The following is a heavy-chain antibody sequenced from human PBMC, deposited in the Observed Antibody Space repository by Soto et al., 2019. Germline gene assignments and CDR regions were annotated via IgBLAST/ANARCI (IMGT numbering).Heavy chain of an antibody. D-gene: IGHD3-22*01. CDR2: ISYDGSNK. CDR3: ARELYYYDSSGYPNAGFDY. J-gene: IGHJ4*02. V-gene: IGHV3-30-3*01. CDR1: GFTFSSYA. Sequence: QVQLVESGGGVVQPGRSLRLSCAASGFTFSSYAMHWVRQAPGKGLEWVAVISYDGSNKYYADSVKGRFTISRDNSKNTLYLQMNSLRAEDTAVYYCARELYYYDSSGYPNAGFDYWGQGTLVTVSS.